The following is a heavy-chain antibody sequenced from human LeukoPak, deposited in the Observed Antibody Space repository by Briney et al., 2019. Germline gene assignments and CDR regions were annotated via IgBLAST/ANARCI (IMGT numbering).Heavy chain of an antibody. D-gene: IGHD5-24*01. CDR1: VDSISRTNNY. CDR2: IHSSGSIT. V-gene: IGHV4-39*01. J-gene: IGHJ4*02. CDR3: ARHEDEDGYNAKPIDY. Sequence: SETLSLTCTVSVDSISRTNNYWGWVRQPPGRGLEWLGTIHSSGSITYYSPSLKSRITISIDTSKNQFSLKLSSVTAADTAVYFCARHEDEDGYNAKPIDYWGQGTLVTVSS.